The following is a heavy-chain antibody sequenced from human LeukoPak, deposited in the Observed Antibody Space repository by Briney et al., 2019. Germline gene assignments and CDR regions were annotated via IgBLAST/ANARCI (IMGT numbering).Heavy chain of an antibody. CDR1: GYTFTNYG. D-gene: IGHD3-3*02. Sequence: ASVKVSCKASGYTFTNYGISWVRQAPGQGLEWMGWINTNNGNTNYAQKFQGRVTMTTDTSTSTAYMELRSLRSDDTAVYYCARNSPRDIAGRQFLPGVLALLSQCDNCFDPWGQGTLVSVSS. CDR2: INTNNGNT. V-gene: IGHV1-18*04. J-gene: IGHJ5*02. CDR3: ARNSPRDIAGRQFLPGVLALLSQCDNCFDP.